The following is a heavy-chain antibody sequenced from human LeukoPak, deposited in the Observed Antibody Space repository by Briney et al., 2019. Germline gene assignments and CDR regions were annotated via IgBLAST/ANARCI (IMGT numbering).Heavy chain of an antibody. D-gene: IGHD3-3*01. CDR3: ARGVSYDFWSGYFY. J-gene: IGHJ4*02. CDR1: GFTFSSYA. CDR2: ISGSGGST. Sequence: GGSLRLSCAASGFTFSSYAMSWVRQAPGKGLEWVSAISGSGGSTYYADSVKGRFTISRDNSKNTLYLQMNSLRAEDTAVYYCARGVSYDFWSGYFYWGQGTLVTVSS. V-gene: IGHV3-23*01.